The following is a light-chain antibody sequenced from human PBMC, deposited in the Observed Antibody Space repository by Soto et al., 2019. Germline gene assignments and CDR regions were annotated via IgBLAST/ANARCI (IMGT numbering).Light chain of an antibody. CDR1: SGSIASNY. J-gene: IGLJ2*01. CDR2: EDN. CDR3: QSYDSNNVI. Sequence: NFMLTQPHSVSESPGKTVTISCTGSSGSIASNYVQWYQQRPGSAPTTVIYEDNQRPSGVPDRFSGSIDSSSNSASLSISGLKTEDEADYYCQSYDSNNVIFGGGTKLTVL. V-gene: IGLV6-57*02.